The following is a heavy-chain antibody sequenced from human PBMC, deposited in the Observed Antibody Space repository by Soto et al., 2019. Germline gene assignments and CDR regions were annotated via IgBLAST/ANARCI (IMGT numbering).Heavy chain of an antibody. CDR2: IYYSGST. D-gene: IGHD3-10*01. J-gene: IGHJ6*02. V-gene: IGHV4-30-4*01. CDR1: GGSISSGDYY. CDR3: ARDLASGGPGLYGMDV. Sequence: SETLSLTCTVSGGSISSGDYYWSWIRQPPGKGLEWIGYIYYSGSTYYNPSLKSRVTISVDASKNQFSLKLSSVTAADTAVYYCARDLASGGPGLYGMDVWGQGTTVTVSS.